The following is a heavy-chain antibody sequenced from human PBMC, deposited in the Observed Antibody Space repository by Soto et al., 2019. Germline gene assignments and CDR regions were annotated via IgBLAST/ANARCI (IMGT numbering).Heavy chain of an antibody. CDR3: AKDKGSGYYYWPPDY. CDR2: ISWNSGSI. Sequence: PGGSLRLSCAASGFTFDDYAMHWVRQAPGKGLEWVSGISWNSGSIGYADSVKGRFTISRDNAKNSLYLQMNSLRAEDTALYYCAKDKGSGYYYWPPDYWGQGTLVTVLL. J-gene: IGHJ4*02. D-gene: IGHD3-22*01. CDR1: GFTFDDYA. V-gene: IGHV3-9*01.